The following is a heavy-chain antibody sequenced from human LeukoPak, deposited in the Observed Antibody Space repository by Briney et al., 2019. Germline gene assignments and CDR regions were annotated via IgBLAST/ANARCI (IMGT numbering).Heavy chain of an antibody. J-gene: IGHJ5*02. CDR1: GDSIGSSKYY. Sequence: SETLSLTCTVSGDSIGSSKYYWGWIRQSPGKGLEWIGSIYKSGSTFYNPSLKSRVIISVDTSRNQFSLKLNSVSAADTAVYYCARSLSMAGLTWGQGTLVAVSS. CDR2: IYKSGST. D-gene: IGHD6-19*01. CDR3: ARSLSMAGLT. V-gene: IGHV4-39*01.